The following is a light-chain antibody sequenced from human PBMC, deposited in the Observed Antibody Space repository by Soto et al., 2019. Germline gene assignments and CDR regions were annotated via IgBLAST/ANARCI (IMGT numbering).Light chain of an antibody. V-gene: IGKV3-15*01. Sequence: IVMTQSPATLSVSPGERATLSCRASQSVASNLAWYQQRPGQAPRLLIYGASTRATGVPVRFSGSGSGTELTLTISSLQSEDFAVYYCHHYNNWPHTFGGGTKVEIK. CDR1: QSVASN. J-gene: IGKJ4*01. CDR3: HHYNNWPHT. CDR2: GAS.